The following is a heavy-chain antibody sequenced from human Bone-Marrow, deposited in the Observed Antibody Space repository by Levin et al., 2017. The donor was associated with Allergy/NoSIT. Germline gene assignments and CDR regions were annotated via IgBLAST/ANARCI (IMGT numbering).Heavy chain of an antibody. D-gene: IGHD3-10*01. CDR1: GFTFSSYA. Sequence: GESLKISCAASGFTFSSYAMSWVRQAPGKGLEWVSAISGSGGSTYYADSVKGRFTISRDNSKNTLYLQMNSLRAEDTAVYYCAKDSGPMVRGVMLASDVWGQGTTVTVSS. J-gene: IGHJ6*02. CDR3: AKDSGPMVRGVMLASDV. V-gene: IGHV3-23*01. CDR2: ISGSGGST.